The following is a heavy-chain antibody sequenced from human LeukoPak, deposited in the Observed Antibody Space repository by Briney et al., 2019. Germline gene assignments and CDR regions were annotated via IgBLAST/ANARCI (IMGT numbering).Heavy chain of an antibody. J-gene: IGHJ4*02. CDR2: IDPSDSYT. V-gene: IGHV5-10-1*01. CDR1: GYSFTSYW. CDR3: ARHHEEAGSLDY. Sequence: GESLKISCQGSGYSFTSYWISWVRQMPRKGLEWMGRIDPSDSYTNYSPSFQGHVTISADKSISTAYLQWSSLKASDTAMYYCARHHEEAGSLDYWGQGTLVTVSS. D-gene: IGHD6-19*01.